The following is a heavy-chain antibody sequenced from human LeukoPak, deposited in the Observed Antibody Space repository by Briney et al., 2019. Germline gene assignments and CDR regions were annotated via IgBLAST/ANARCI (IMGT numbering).Heavy chain of an antibody. CDR2: IYYSGST. CDR1: GGSISSYY. Sequence: SETLSLTCTVSGGSISSYYWSCIRQPPGKGLEWIGYIYYSGSTNYNPSLKSRVTISVDTSKNQFSLKLSSVTAADTAVYYCARVLTMVRGVKTPFFDYWGQGTLVTVSS. CDR3: ARVLTMVRGVKTPFFDY. J-gene: IGHJ4*02. V-gene: IGHV4-59*01. D-gene: IGHD3-10*01.